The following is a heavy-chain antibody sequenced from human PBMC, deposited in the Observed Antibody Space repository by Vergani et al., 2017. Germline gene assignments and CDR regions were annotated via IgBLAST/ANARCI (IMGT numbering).Heavy chain of an antibody. J-gene: IGHJ5*02. CDR2: MNPNSGNT. D-gene: IGHD3-3*02. Sequence: QVQLVESGAGVVQPGASVKVSCKASGYTFTSYDINWVRQATGQGLEWMGWMNPNSGNTGYAQKFQGRVTMTRNTSISTAYMELSSLRSEDTAVYYCARGGISVYLDGWFDPWGQGTLVTVSS. CDR1: GYTFTSYD. V-gene: IGHV1-8*01. CDR3: ARGGISVYLDGWFDP.